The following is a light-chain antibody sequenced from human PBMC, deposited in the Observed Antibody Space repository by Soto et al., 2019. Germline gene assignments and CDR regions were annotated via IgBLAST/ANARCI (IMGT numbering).Light chain of an antibody. J-gene: IGKJ2*02. Sequence: DIVMTQSPDSLAVSLGERATINCKSSQSVLYSSNNKNYLAWYQQKPGQPPKLLIYWASTRESVVPDRVSGSGSGADFAITISRLLAETVAVCSCQQSYKSPSTFGQGAKLETK. V-gene: IGKV4-1*01. CDR2: WAS. CDR3: QQSYKSPST. CDR1: QSVLYSSNNKNY.